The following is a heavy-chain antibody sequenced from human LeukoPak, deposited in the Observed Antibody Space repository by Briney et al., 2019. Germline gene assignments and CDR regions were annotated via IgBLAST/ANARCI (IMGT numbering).Heavy chain of an antibody. Sequence: ASVKVSCKASGYTFTSYYMHWVRQAPGQGLEWMGIINPSGGSTSYAQKFQGRVTMTRDTSTSTVYMELSSLRSEDTAVYYCARELGITMIVVVPDAFDIWGQGTMVTVSS. CDR1: GYTFTSYY. CDR2: INPSGGST. CDR3: ARELGITMIVVVPDAFDI. V-gene: IGHV1-46*01. J-gene: IGHJ3*02. D-gene: IGHD3-22*01.